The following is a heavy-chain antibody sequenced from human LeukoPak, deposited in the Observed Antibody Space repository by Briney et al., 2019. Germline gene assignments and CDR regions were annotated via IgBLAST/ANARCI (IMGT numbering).Heavy chain of an antibody. CDR2: ISSSGSTI. CDR1: GFTFSDYY. J-gene: IGHJ3*02. D-gene: IGHD2-15*01. CDR3: ARERVVAVTTEDAFDI. V-gene: IGHV3-11*01. Sequence: GGSLRLSCAASGFTFSDYYMSWIRQAPGKGLEWVSYISSSGSTIYYADSVKGRFTISRDNAKNSLYLQMNSLRAEDTAVYYCARERVVAVTTEDAFDIWGQGTMVTVSS.